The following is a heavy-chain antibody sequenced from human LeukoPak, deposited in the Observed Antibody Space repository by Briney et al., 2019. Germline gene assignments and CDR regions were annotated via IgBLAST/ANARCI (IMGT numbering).Heavy chain of an antibody. CDR1: SASITSSPYF. D-gene: IGHD3-10*01. J-gene: IGHJ4*02. Sequence: SETLSLTCTVSSASITSSPYFWGWIRQSPGKGLEWIGSISYSGTTYYNPSLKSRVTISVDTSKNQFSLKLNSVTAADTAVFYCAANSADYNTLGSSYKVWGQGILVTVSS. CDR3: AANSADYNTLGSSYKV. CDR2: ISYSGTT. V-gene: IGHV4-39*01.